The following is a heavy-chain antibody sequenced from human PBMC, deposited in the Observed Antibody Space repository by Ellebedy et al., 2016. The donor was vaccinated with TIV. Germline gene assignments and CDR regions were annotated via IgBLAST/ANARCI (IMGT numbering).Heavy chain of an antibody. CDR3: ARAPHCSSASCSGN. J-gene: IGHJ4*02. V-gene: IGHV3-7*03. CDR1: GFTFNSFA. D-gene: IGHD2-2*01. CDR2: IKQDGRER. Sequence: GESLKISCVASGFTFNSFAMSWVRQAPGKGLEWVAGIKQDGRERYYVDSVKGRFTISRDNAKNSLYLQMNSLRADDSAVYYCARAPHCSSASCSGNWGQGTLVAVSS.